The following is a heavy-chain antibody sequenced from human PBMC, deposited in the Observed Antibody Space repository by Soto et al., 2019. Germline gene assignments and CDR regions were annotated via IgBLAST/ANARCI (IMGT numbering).Heavy chain of an antibody. J-gene: IGHJ5*02. D-gene: IGHD6-19*01. V-gene: IGHV3-23*01. CDR3: ARGGSGWYYVNWFDP. CDR1: GFTFSGYA. Sequence: GGSLRLSCAASGFTFSGYAMSWVRQAPGKGLEWVSAISGSGGSTYYADSVKGRFTISRDNSKNTLYLQMNSLRAEDTAVYYCARGGSGWYYVNWFDPWGQGTLVTVSS. CDR2: ISGSGGST.